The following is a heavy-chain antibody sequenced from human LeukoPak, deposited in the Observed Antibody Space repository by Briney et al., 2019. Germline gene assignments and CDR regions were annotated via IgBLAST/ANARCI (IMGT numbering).Heavy chain of an antibody. V-gene: IGHV3-30*02. Sequence: PGGSLRLSCAASGFTFSSYGMNWVRQAPGKGLEWVSSIRNSGSNKYYADSVKGRFTISRDNAKNSLYLQMNSLRAEDTAVYYCATIPCNFWRGYTQFYSWGQGNLVTVSS. CDR2: IRNSGSNK. D-gene: IGHD3-3*01. CDR1: GFTFSSYG. J-gene: IGHJ4*02. CDR3: ATIPCNFWRGYTQFYS.